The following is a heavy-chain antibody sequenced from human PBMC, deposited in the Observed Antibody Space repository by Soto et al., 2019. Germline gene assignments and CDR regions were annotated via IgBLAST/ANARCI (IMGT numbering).Heavy chain of an antibody. J-gene: IGHJ4*02. D-gene: IGHD2-2*01. V-gene: IGHV3-15*01. CDR1: GFPFTDAW. Sequence: GGSLRLSCAASGFPFTDAWLSWVRQAPGKGLEWVGRIRRKSDGGTTDYAEPVKGRFTMSRDDSENTFFLQMNTLKTDDTAVYFCTTGACSDTRCYDNTHDHWGQGTLVTVSS. CDR2: IRRKSDGGTT. CDR3: TTGACSDTRCYDNTHDH.